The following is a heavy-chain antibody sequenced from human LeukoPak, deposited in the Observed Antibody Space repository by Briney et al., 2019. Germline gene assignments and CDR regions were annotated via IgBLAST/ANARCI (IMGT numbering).Heavy chain of an antibody. J-gene: IGHJ5*02. CDR2: IITIFGTA. CDR1: GSPFSSYA. V-gene: IGHV1-69*06. Sequence: SVKASFKASGSPFSSYAISWVRPAPGQGLEWIGGIITIFGTANYAQKFQGRVTITADKSTSTAYMELSSLRSEDTAVYYCARDATLTTTGSIRWFDPWGQGTLVTVSS. CDR3: ARDATLTTTGSIRWFDP. D-gene: IGHD4/OR15-4a*01.